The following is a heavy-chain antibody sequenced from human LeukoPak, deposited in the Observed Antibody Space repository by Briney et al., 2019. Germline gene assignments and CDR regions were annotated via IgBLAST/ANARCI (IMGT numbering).Heavy chain of an antibody. CDR3: ARDAYYYDSSGYYRRNYFDY. J-gene: IGHJ4*02. CDR1: GFSLSTARMG. V-gene: IGHV2-26*01. Sequence: SGPVLVKPTEPLTLTCTVSGFSLSTARMGVSWIRQPPGKALEWLAHIFSNDEKSYSTSLKSRLTISKDTSKSQVVLTMTNMDPVDTATYYCARDAYYYDSSGYYRRNYFDYWGQGTLVTVSS. CDR2: IFSNDEK. D-gene: IGHD3-22*01.